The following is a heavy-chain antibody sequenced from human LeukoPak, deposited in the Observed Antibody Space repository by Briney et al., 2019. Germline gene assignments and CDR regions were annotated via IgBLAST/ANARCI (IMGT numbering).Heavy chain of an antibody. Sequence: KPSETLSLTCAVYGVSFSGYYWSWIRQPPGKGLEWIGEINHSGCTNYNPPLKSRVTISVDTSKNQFSLKLSSVTAADTAVYYCARPIRPQYSSGWYRAFDIWGQGTMVTVSS. J-gene: IGHJ3*02. CDR3: ARPIRPQYSSGWYRAFDI. D-gene: IGHD6-19*01. CDR1: GVSFSGYY. V-gene: IGHV4-34*01. CDR2: INHSGCT.